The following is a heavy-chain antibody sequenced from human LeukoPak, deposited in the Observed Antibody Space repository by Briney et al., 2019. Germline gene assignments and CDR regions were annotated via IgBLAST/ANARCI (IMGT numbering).Heavy chain of an antibody. J-gene: IGHJ4*02. Sequence: GESLRISCKGSGYSFTSYWIGWVRQMPGKGLEWMGIIYPGDSDTRYSPSFQGQVTISADKSISTAYLQWSSLKASDTAMYYCARGEWDFYYDSSVFDYWGQGTLVTVSS. CDR3: ARGEWDFYYDSSVFDY. CDR2: IYPGDSDT. CDR1: GYSFTSYW. D-gene: IGHD3-22*01. V-gene: IGHV5-51*01.